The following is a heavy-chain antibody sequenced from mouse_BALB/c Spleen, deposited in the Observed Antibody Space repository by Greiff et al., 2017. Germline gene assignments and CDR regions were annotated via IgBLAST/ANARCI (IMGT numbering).Heavy chain of an antibody. J-gene: IGHJ2*01. CDR1: GYAFSSSW. Sequence: QVQLQQSGPEPVKPGASVKISCKASGYAFSSSWMNWVKQRPGQGLEWIGRIYPGDGDTNYNGKFKGKATLTADKSSSTAYMQLSSLTSVDSAVYFCARSGNWDYWGQGTTLTVSS. V-gene: IGHV1-82*01. D-gene: IGHD4-1*01. CDR2: IYPGDGDT. CDR3: ARSGNWDY.